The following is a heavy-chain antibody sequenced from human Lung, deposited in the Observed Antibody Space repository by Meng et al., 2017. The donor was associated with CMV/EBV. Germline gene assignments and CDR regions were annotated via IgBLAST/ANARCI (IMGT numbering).Heavy chain of an antibody. CDR1: GGSVSSGSYY. J-gene: IGHJ4*02. D-gene: IGHD6-13*01. V-gene: IGHV4-61*01. CDR3: ARFLDSWFYFDS. CDR2: VHYSGST. Sequence: GSLRLXCTVSGGSVSSGSYYWSWIRQPPGKGLEWIGYVHYSGSTNYNPSLKSRVTISLDTSKNQFSLRLSSVTAADTVVYFCARFLDSWFYFDSWGQGTXVTVSS.